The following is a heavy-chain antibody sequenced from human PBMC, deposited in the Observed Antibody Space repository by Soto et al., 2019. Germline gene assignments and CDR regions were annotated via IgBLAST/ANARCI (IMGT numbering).Heavy chain of an antibody. CDR2: ISYDGTNK. CDR3: ARGENGVYGFFDY. J-gene: IGHJ4*02. Sequence: QVQLVESGGGVVQPGRSLRVSCAASGFTFNSYSFIHWVRQAPGKGLEWVAVISYDGTNKFYADSVKGRFTISRDDSKNTVYLQMNSLRLEDTAVYYCARGENGVYGFFDYWGQGTLVTVSS. CDR1: GFTFNSYS. D-gene: IGHD2-8*01. V-gene: IGHV3-30-3*01.